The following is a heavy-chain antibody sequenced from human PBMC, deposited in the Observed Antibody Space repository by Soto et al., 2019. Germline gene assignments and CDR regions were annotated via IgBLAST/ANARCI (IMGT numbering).Heavy chain of an antibody. D-gene: IGHD4-17*01. V-gene: IGHV2-5*02. Sequence: QITLKESGPTLVNPAQTLTLTCDFSGFSLSTYHMGVAWIRHPPGKALEWLALLYWDDDKRYSPPLKDRLAISKDTSNNQVVLTITNIDPGDSATYFCAHAGDYDLLTFDHWGPGTLVTVSS. CDR3: AHAGDYDLLTFDH. J-gene: IGHJ4*01. CDR2: LYWDDDK. CDR1: GFSLSTYHMG.